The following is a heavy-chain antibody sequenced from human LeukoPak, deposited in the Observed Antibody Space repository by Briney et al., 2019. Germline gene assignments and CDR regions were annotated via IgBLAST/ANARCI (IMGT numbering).Heavy chain of an antibody. CDR1: GFTFSSYS. V-gene: IGHV3-48*04. J-gene: IGHJ6*02. D-gene: IGHD2-2*01. Sequence: GGSLRLSCAASGFTFSSYSMNWVRQAPGKGLEWVSYISSSGSTIYYADSVKGRVTISRDNAKNSLYLQMNSLRAEDTAVYYCARDRCSSTSCATSPASHYYYGMDVWGQGTTVTVSS. CDR2: ISSSGSTI. CDR3: ARDRCSSTSCATSPASHYYYGMDV.